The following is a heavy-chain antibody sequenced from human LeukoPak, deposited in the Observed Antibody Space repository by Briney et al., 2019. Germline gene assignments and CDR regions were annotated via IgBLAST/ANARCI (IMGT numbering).Heavy chain of an antibody. CDR1: GFTFSAYW. Sequence: GGSLRLSCAASGFTFSAYWMHWVRHSPGKGLVWVSRINSDGSTTTYADSVKGRFTISRDIPKNTLYLQMNSLRAEDTAVYYCALFATGTFDYWGQGTLVTVSS. V-gene: IGHV3-74*03. J-gene: IGHJ4*02. CDR2: INSDGSTT. D-gene: IGHD1-1*01. CDR3: ALFATGTFDY.